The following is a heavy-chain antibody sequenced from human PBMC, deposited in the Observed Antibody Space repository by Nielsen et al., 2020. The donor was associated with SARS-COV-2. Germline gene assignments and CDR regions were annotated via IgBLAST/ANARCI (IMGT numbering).Heavy chain of an antibody. J-gene: IGHJ6*02. CDR3: ARAGSGSSPYYYYYYGMDV. CDR1: GGTFSSYA. V-gene: IGHV1-69*04. CDR2: IIPILGIA. D-gene: IGHD3-10*01. Sequence: SVKVSCKASGGTFSSYAISWVRQAPGQGLEWMGRIIPILGIANYAQKFQGRVTITTDKSTSTAYMELSSLRSEDTAVYYCARAGSGSSPYYYYYYGMDVWGQGTTVTVSS.